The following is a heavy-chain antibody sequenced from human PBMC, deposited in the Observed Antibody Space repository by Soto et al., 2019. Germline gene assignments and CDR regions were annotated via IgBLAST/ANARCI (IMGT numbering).Heavy chain of an antibody. CDR3: AREFRYCSSTSCYFDY. Sequence: GGSLRLSCARSGFTVSSYWMSWVRQAPEKGLEWVANIKQDGSEKYYVDSVKGRFTISRDNAKNSLYLQMNSLRAEDTAVYYCAREFRYCSSTSCYFDYWGQGTLVTVSS. D-gene: IGHD2-2*01. J-gene: IGHJ4*02. CDR2: IKQDGSEK. CDR1: GFTVSSYW. V-gene: IGHV3-7*01.